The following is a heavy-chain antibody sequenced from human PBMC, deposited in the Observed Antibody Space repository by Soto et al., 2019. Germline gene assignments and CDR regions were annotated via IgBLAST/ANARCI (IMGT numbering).Heavy chain of an antibody. V-gene: IGHV4-39*01. D-gene: IGHD5-18*01. J-gene: IGHJ4*02. CDR2: IYYSGST. CDR3: ARTNTAMVWVNYFDY. CDR1: GGSISSSSYY. Sequence: SETLSLTCTVSGGSISSSSYYWGWIRQPPGKGLEWIGSIYYSGSTYYNPSLKSRVTISVDTSKNQFSLKLSSVTAADTAVYYCARTNTAMVWVNYFDYWGQGTLVTVSS.